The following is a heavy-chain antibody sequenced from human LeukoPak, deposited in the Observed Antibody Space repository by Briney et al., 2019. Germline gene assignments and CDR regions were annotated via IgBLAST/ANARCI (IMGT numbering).Heavy chain of an antibody. D-gene: IGHD5-12*01. J-gene: IGHJ4*02. CDR2: IIPIFGTA. Sequence: SVKVSFKASGGTFSSYAISRVRQAPGQGLEWMGGIIPIFGTANYAQKFQGRVTITADKSTSTAYMELSSLRSEDTAVYYCAGEKGLRLRGFDYWGQGTLVTVSS. V-gene: IGHV1-69*06. CDR1: GGTFSSYA. CDR3: AGEKGLRLRGFDY.